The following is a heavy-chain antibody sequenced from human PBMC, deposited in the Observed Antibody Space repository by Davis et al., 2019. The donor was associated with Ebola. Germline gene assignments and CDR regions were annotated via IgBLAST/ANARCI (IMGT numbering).Heavy chain of an antibody. CDR1: GFSFSSYG. CDR2: IWYDGSNK. V-gene: IGHV3-33*01. D-gene: IGHD5-18*01. Sequence: GGSLRLSCAASGFSFSSYGMHWVRQAPGKGLGWVAVIWYDGSNKYYADSVKGRFTISRDNSKNTLYLQMNSLRAEDTAVYYCARRRGYSYGPDYYYYYGMDVWGQGTTVTVSS. J-gene: IGHJ6*02. CDR3: ARRRGYSYGPDYYYYYGMDV.